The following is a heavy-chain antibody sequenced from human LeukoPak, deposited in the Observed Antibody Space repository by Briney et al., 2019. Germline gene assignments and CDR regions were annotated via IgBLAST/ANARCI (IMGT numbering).Heavy chain of an antibody. CDR1: GFTVSSNY. J-gene: IGHJ3*02. Sequence: PGGSLRLSCAASGFTVSSNYMSWARQAPGKGLEGASVIYSGGSTYYADSVKGRFTISRDNSKNPLYLQMNSLRAEDTAVYYCARDPHYYDSSGSGDAFDIWGQGTMVTVSS. D-gene: IGHD3-22*01. V-gene: IGHV3-53*01. CDR2: IYSGGST. CDR3: ARDPHYYDSSGSGDAFDI.